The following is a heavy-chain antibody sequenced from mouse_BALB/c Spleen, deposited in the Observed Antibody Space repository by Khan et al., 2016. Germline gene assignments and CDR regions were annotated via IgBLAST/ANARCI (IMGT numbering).Heavy chain of an antibody. J-gene: IGHJ3*01. CDR1: GYSITSDYA. D-gene: IGHD1-1*02. Sequence: QLEESGSGLVKPSQSLSLTCTVTGYSITSDYAWNWIRQFPGNKLVWLGYISYSGDTHYNPSLTSRISITRDTSKNQFFLQLNSVTAEDTATYYCAREDYSWFAYWGQGTLVTVSA. CDR3: AREDYSWFAY. V-gene: IGHV3-2*02. CDR2: ISYSGDT.